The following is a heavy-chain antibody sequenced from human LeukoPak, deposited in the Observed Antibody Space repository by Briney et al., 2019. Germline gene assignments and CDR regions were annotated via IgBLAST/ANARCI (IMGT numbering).Heavy chain of an antibody. CDR2: ISAYNGNT. CDR3: ARDLRYYYDSSGYYYGWFDP. D-gene: IGHD3-22*01. Sequence: ASVNVSCKASGYTFTSYDINWVRQATGQGLEWMGRISAYNGNTNYAQKLQGRVTMTTDTSTSTAYMELRSLRSDDTAVYYCARDLRYYYDSSGYYYGWFDPWGQGTLVTVSS. V-gene: IGHV1-18*01. J-gene: IGHJ5*02. CDR1: GYTFTSYD.